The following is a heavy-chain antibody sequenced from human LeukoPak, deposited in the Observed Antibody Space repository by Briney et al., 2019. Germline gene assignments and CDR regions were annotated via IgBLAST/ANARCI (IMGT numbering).Heavy chain of an antibody. CDR2: ISRSGPT. V-gene: IGHV3-23*01. Sequence: PGGSLRLSCAASGFPFSAYDMQWVRQAPGKGLEWVSGISRSGPTYYTDSVKGQFTISRDNSESTLHLQMNSLRADDTAVYYCARGGGSSGWYYYWGQGTLVTVSS. J-gene: IGHJ4*02. CDR1: GFPFSAYD. D-gene: IGHD6-19*01. CDR3: ARGGGSSGWYYY.